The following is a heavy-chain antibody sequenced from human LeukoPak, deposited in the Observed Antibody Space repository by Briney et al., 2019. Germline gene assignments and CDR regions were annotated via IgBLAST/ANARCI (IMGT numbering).Heavy chain of an antibody. D-gene: IGHD3-10*01. CDR2: ISAYNGNT. V-gene: IGHV1-18*04. CDR3: ARGGEIWFGDADFPRFDY. Sequence: ASVKVSCKASGYTFTSYGISWVRQAPGQGLEWMGWISAYNGNTNHAQKLQGRVTMTTDTSTSTAYMELRSLRSDDTAVYYCARGGEIWFGDADFPRFDYWGQGTLVTVSS. J-gene: IGHJ4*02. CDR1: GYTFTSYG.